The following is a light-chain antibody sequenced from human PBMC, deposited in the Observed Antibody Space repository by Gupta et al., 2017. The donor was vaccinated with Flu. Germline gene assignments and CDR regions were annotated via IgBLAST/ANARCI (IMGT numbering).Light chain of an antibody. J-gene: IGKJ1*01. V-gene: IGKV1-5*03. CDR2: KAS. Sequence: PSTRSASVGDRVTFTCRASQSVGDWLAWYQQRPGKAPKLLIYKASTLQTGVPSRFSGSGSGTEFTLTISSLQPDDFASYYCQQDDRYPIKFGQGTKVEI. CDR3: QQDDRYPIK. CDR1: QSVGDW.